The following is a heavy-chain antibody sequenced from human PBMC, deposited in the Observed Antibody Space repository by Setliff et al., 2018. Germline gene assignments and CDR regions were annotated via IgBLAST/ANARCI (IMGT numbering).Heavy chain of an antibody. V-gene: IGHV4-38-2*02. Sequence: SETLSLTCAVSDYSITNNYYWGWIRQAPGKGLEWIGTAHQSGTTFYNPSLKGRVTVSLDTSKSQFSLKLSSVTAADAAVYYCARDRADYDDYARFDIWGQGTTVTVSS. CDR1: DYSITNNYY. D-gene: IGHD4-17*01. J-gene: IGHJ3*02. CDR2: AHQSGTT. CDR3: ARDRADYDDYARFDI.